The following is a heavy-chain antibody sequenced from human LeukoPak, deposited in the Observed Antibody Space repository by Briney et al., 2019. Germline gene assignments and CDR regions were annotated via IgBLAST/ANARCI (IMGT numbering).Heavy chain of an antibody. V-gene: IGHV4-39*01. D-gene: IGHD2-15*01. CDR1: GGSISSSTYYY. Sequence: SETLSLTCTVSGGSISSSTYYYWGWTRQPLGKGLEWIGSIYYSGTTYNNPSLKSRVSISVDTSKNQFSLNLSSVTAADTAVYYCARHSRLVGSVAIDTWGQGTLVTVSS. CDR3: ARHSRLVGSVAIDT. CDR2: IYYSGTT. J-gene: IGHJ5*02.